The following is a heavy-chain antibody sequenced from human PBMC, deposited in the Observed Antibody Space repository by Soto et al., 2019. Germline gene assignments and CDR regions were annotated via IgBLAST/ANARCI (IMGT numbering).Heavy chain of an antibody. D-gene: IGHD3-22*01. CDR3: ARDQTHYYDSSGLDY. CDR1: GFTFSDYY. Sequence: PGGSLRLSCAASGFTFSDYYMSWIRQAPGKGLEWVSYISSSGSTIYYADSVKGRFTISRDNAKNSLYLQMNSLRAEDTAVYYCARDQTHYYDSSGLDYWGQGALVTVSS. J-gene: IGHJ4*02. CDR2: ISSSGSTI. V-gene: IGHV3-11*01.